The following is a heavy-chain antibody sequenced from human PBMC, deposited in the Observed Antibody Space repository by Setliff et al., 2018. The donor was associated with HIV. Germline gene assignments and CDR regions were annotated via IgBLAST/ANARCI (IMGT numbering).Heavy chain of an antibody. Sequence: KTSETLSLTCAVSGGTFSLHYYTWIRQSPLRGLEWIGEINHSGGTRYNPSLKSRVTISVDTSKNQFSLKLSSVTAADTAVYYCARMYSGYDWSPAGARTRYFDYWGQGTLVTVSS. D-gene: IGHD5-12*01. J-gene: IGHJ4*02. CDR1: GGTFSLHY. V-gene: IGHV4-34*01. CDR3: ARMYSGYDWSPAGARTRYFDY. CDR2: INHSGGT.